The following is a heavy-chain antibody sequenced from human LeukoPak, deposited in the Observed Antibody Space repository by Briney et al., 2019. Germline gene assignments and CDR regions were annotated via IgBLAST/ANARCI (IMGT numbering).Heavy chain of an antibody. Sequence: PGGSLRLSCAASGFTFSNYWMHWVRQAPGKGLVWVSRINSDGSSTTSADSVKGRFTISRDNAKNTLYLQMNSLRAEDTAVYYCARAFRAAAGYMDVWGKGTTVTVSS. CDR3: ARAFRAAAGYMDV. J-gene: IGHJ6*03. V-gene: IGHV3-74*01. D-gene: IGHD6-13*01. CDR1: GFTFSNYW. CDR2: INSDGSST.